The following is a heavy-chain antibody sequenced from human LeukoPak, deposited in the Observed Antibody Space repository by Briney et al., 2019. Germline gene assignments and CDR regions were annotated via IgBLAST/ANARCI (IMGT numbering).Heavy chain of an antibody. V-gene: IGHV4-59*13. CDR3: ARGRDGYNPEFDY. CDR2: IYYSGST. Sequence: TSETLSLTCTVSGGSISSYYWSWIRQPPGKGLEWIGYIYYSGSTNYNPSLKSRVTISVGTSKNQFSLKLSSVTAADTAVYYCARGRDGYNPEFDYWGQGTLVTVSS. CDR1: GGSISSYY. J-gene: IGHJ4*02. D-gene: IGHD5-24*01.